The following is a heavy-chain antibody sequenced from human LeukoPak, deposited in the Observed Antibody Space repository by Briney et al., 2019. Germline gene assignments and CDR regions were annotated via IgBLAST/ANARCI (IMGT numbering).Heavy chain of an antibody. J-gene: IGHJ5*02. CDR1: GVSINSGGYY. CDR3: AGQRMTRSDP. Sequence: PSETLSLTCTVSGVSINSGGYYWNWIRQHPGKGLEWIGYIYYSGSTYYNPSLKRRVNISTDTSKNQFSLKLSSVTAADTAVYYCAGQRMTRSDPWGQGTLVTVSS. V-gene: IGHV4-31*03. D-gene: IGHD6-25*01. CDR2: IYYSGST.